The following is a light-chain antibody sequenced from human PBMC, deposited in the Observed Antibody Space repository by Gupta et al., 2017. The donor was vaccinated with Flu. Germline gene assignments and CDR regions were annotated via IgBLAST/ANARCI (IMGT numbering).Light chain of an antibody. CDR3: GYRDSGGTNVF. CDR1: SLRKHF. V-gene: IGLV3-19*01. CDR2: GRN. Sequence: SSELTQDPGVSVALGQTVRITCQGDSLRKHFVSWYQQKPGQAPLLVMEGRNNRPSEITDRGACSSSGEIYSWTINGAKAEDEADDICGYRDSGGTNVFFGAGTKVTVL. J-gene: IGLJ1*01.